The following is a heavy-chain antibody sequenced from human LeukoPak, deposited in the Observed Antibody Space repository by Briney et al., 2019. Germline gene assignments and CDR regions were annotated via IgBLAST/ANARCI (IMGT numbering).Heavy chain of an antibody. CDR2: INHSGST. J-gene: IGHJ4*02. CDR3: ASPVGATREFDY. Sequence: SETLSLTCAVYGGSLSGYYWSWIRQPPGKGLEWIGEINHSGSTNYNPSLKSRVTISVDTSKNQFSLKLSSVTAADTAVYYCASPVGATREFDYWGQGTLVTVSS. D-gene: IGHD1-26*01. V-gene: IGHV4-34*01. CDR1: GGSLSGYY.